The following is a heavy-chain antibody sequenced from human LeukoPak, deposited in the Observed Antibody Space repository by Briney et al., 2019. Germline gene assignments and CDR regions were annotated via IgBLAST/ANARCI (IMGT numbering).Heavy chain of an antibody. V-gene: IGHV1-8*01. J-gene: IGHJ4*02. CDR3: ARSAGATYPSDY. CDR1: GFRFNDYD. Sequence: AASVKVSCRASGFRFNDYDINWVRQATGQGLEWMGWMNPNSGNAGYIQKFQGRVTLTRDTSINTAYMELSSLRSEDTAVYFCARSAGATYPSDYWGQGTLVTVSS. D-gene: IGHD1-26*01. CDR2: MNPNSGNA.